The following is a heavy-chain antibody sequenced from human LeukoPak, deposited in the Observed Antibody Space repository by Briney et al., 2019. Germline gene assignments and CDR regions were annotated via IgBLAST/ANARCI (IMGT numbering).Heavy chain of an antibody. CDR3: ARGRITSSWYYFDY. CDR1: GFTFSGYW. J-gene: IGHJ4*02. D-gene: IGHD6-13*01. CDR2: INTEGSST. Sequence: QPGGSLRLSCAASGFTFSGYWMHWVRHAPGKGLVWVSRINTEGSSTTYADSVKGRFTISRDNAKNTLYLQMNSLRVEDTAVYYCARGRITSSWYYFDYRGQGTLVTVSS. V-gene: IGHV3-74*01.